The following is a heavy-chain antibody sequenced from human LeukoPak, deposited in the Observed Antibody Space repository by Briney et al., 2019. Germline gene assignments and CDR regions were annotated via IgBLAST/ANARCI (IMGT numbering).Heavy chain of an antibody. Sequence: LRLSCAASGFTFDDYAMHWVRQAPGKGLEWVSGISWNSGSIGYADSVKGRFTISRDNAKNSLYLQMNSLRAEDTALYYCAKVSGSGGPRHFDYWGQGTLVTVSS. CDR1: GFTFDDYA. CDR2: ISWNSGSI. V-gene: IGHV3-9*01. J-gene: IGHJ4*02. D-gene: IGHD1-1*01. CDR3: AKVSGSGGPRHFDY.